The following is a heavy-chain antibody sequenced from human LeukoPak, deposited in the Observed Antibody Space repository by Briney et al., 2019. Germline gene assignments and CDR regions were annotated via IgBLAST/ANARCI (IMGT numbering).Heavy chain of an antibody. CDR2: IIPILGIA. Sequence: SVKVSCKASGGTSSSYAISWVRQAPGQGLEWMGRIIPILGIANYAQKFQGRVTITADKSTSTAYMELSSLRSEDTAVYYCARVCSSTSCYGSDYWGQGTLVTVSS. V-gene: IGHV1-69*04. D-gene: IGHD2-2*01. CDR1: GGTSSSYA. CDR3: ARVCSSTSCYGSDY. J-gene: IGHJ4*02.